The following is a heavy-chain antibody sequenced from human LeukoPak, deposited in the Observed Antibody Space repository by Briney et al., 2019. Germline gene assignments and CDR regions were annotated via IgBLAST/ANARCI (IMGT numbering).Heavy chain of an antibody. CDR1: GFTFSSFA. CDR2: ISGSGGST. V-gene: IGHV3-23*01. J-gene: IGHJ3*01. D-gene: IGHD2-2*01. Sequence: GGSLRLSCAASGFTFSSFAMSWVRQAPGQGLEWVSAISGSGGSTFYADSVKGRFTISRDNSKNTLFLQMNSLRAVDTAVYYCAKDRSCSGSSCNVGSWGQGTMVTVSS. CDR3: AKDRSCSGSSCNVGS.